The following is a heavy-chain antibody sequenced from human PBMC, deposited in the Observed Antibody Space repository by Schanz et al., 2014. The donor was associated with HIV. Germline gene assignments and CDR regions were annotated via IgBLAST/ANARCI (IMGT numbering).Heavy chain of an antibody. D-gene: IGHD3-22*01. Sequence: DVQLLESGGGSVQPGGSLRLSCAASGFTFSNFAMSWVRQAPGKGLDWVSTISGSDGDTYYADSVKGRFTISRDNSKNTLYLQMTTLRTEDTAVYYCAKPEYDSSGNSQSHFDYWGQGTLVTVSS. CDR1: GFTFSNFA. CDR3: AKPEYDSSGNSQSHFDY. CDR2: ISGSDGDT. J-gene: IGHJ4*02. V-gene: IGHV3-23*01.